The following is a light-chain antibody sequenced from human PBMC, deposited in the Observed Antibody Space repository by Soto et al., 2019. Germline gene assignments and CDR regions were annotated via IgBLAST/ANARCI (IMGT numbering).Light chain of an antibody. CDR3: QQNHTCPHT. Sequence: DIQLTQSPSFLSASVGDRVTITCRASQRISSYLNWYQQKPGKAPKLLISGVSTLATGVPSRFSGSGSGSEFTLTISSLQPDDFATYYCQQNHTCPHTFGQGTKLEIK. CDR1: QRISSY. CDR2: GVS. J-gene: IGKJ2*01. V-gene: IGKV1-9*01.